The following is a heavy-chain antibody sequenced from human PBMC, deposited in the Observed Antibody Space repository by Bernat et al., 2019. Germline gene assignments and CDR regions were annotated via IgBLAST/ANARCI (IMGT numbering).Heavy chain of an antibody. CDR1: GGTFSSYT. V-gene: IGHV1-69*02. Sequence: QVQLVQSGAEVKKPGSSVKVSCKASGGTFSSYTISWVRQAPGQGLEWMGRIIPILGIANYAQKFQGRVTITADKSTSTAYMELSSLRSEDTAVYYCARHVRLSIAAAHFDYWGQGTLVTVSS. D-gene: IGHD6-13*01. CDR2: IIPILGIA. CDR3: ARHVRLSIAAAHFDY. J-gene: IGHJ4*02.